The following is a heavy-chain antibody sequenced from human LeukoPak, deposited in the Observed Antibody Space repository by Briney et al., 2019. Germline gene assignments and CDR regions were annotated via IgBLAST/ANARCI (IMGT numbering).Heavy chain of an antibody. J-gene: IGHJ3*01. CDR1: GGSISSYH. CDR3: ARDSNPGRAFDF. CDR2: IYTTGST. D-gene: IGHD3-10*01. V-gene: IGHV4-4*07. Sequence: SETLSLTCTVSGGSISSYHWSWIRQPAGKGLEWIGRIYTTGSTNYNPSLKSRVTMSVDTSKNQFSLNLSSVTAADTAVYYCARDSNPGRAFDFWGQGTMVTVSS.